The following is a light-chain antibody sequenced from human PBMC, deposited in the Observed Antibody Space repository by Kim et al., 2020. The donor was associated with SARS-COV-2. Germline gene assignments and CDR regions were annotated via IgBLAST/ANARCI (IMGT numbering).Light chain of an antibody. CDR1: QSVASNH. J-gene: IGKJ2*01. CDR3: QQYDRSPHT. Sequence: LPPGERATLSCRASQSVASNHLAWFQQKPGQAPRLLIYGTSSRATGIPDRFSASESGTDFTLTISRLEPEDFAVYYCQQYDRSPHTFGQGTKLEI. CDR2: GTS. V-gene: IGKV3-20*01.